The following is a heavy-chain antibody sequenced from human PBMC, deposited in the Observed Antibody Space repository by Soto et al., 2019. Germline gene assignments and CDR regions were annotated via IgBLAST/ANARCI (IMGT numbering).Heavy chain of an antibody. J-gene: IGHJ2*01. Sequence: QLQLQESGSGLVKPSQTLSLTCAVSGGSISSGGYSWSWIRQPPGKGLEWIGYIYHSGSTYYNPSLKSRVTISVDRSTNQFSLKLSSVTAADTAVYYCARDRWLGAVGYFDLWCRGTLVTVSS. CDR2: IYHSGST. V-gene: IGHV4-30-2*01. D-gene: IGHD1-26*01. CDR1: GGSISSGGYS. CDR3: ARDRWLGAVGYFDL.